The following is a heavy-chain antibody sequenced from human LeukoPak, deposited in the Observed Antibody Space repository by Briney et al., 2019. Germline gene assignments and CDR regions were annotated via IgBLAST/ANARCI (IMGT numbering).Heavy chain of an antibody. CDR1: GFTFSSFS. V-gene: IGHV3-21*01. CDR2: ITSSINYI. D-gene: IGHD3-10*01. CDR3: ARDGDLFDY. J-gene: IGHJ4*02. Sequence: GSLRLSDAASGFTFSSFSMNWVRQTPGKGLEWVSSITSSINYIYYAESVKGRLTISRDNAKNSLYLQMNSLRAEDTGVYYCARDGDLFDYWGQGTLVTVSS.